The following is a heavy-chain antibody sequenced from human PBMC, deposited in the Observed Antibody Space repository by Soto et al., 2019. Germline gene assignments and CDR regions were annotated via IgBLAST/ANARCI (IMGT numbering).Heavy chain of an antibody. CDR3: ARDLSGDYGALDT. V-gene: IGHV3-33*01. CDR1: GFTFSSYG. D-gene: IGHD4-17*01. CDR2: IWYDGSNK. Sequence: PGGSVRLSCAPSGFTFSSYGMHWARQAPGKGLEWVAVIWYDGSNKVYADSVKGRFTISRDNSKNTLYLQMNSLRAEDTAVYYCARDLSGDYGALDTWGQGTMVTVSS. J-gene: IGHJ3*02.